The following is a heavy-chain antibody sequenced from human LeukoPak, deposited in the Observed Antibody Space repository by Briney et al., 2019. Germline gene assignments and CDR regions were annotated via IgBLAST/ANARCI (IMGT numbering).Heavy chain of an antibody. CDR3: AKDRYYYDSSGPRDY. J-gene: IGHJ4*02. CDR1: GFTFSSYG. V-gene: IGHV3-30*18. CDR2: ISYDGSNK. Sequence: GGSLRLSCAASGFTFSSYGMHWVRQAPGKGLEWVAVISYDGSNKYYADSVKGRFTISRDNSKNTLYLQMNSLRAEDTAVYYCAKDRYYYDSSGPRDYWGQGTLVTVSS. D-gene: IGHD3-22*01.